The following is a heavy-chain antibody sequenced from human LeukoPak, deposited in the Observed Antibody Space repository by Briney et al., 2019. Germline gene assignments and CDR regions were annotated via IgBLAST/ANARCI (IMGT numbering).Heavy chain of an antibody. CDR1: GGSISSYY. Sequence: SETLSLTCTVSGGSISSYYWSWIRQPPGKGLEWIGYIYYSGSTNYNPSLKSRVTISVDTSKNQFSLKLSSVTAADTAVYYCARAPIHRGSLVVPASNWSDPWGQGTLVTVSS. CDR2: IYYSGST. J-gene: IGHJ5*02. CDR3: ARAPIHRGSLVVPASNWSDP. D-gene: IGHD2-2*01. V-gene: IGHV4-59*01.